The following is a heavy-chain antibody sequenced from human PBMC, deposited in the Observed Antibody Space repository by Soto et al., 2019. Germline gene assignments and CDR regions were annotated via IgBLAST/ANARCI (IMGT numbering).Heavy chain of an antibody. Sequence: GGSLRLSCAASGFTFSSYAMSWVRQAPGKGLEWVSAISGSGGSTYYADSVKGRFTISRDNSKNTLYLQMNSLRAEDTAVYYCAKGWVEQQLVHDDPNWFDPWGQGTLVTVSS. CDR3: AKGWVEQQLVHDDPNWFDP. CDR1: GFTFSSYA. J-gene: IGHJ5*02. V-gene: IGHV3-23*01. CDR2: ISGSGGST. D-gene: IGHD6-13*01.